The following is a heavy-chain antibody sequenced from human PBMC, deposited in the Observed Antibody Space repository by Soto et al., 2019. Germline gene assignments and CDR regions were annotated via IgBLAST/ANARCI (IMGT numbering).Heavy chain of an antibody. D-gene: IGHD6-13*01. CDR3: ARVRGQLVHHYYGMDV. J-gene: IGHJ6*02. CDR2: IIPIFGTA. Sequence: QVQLVQSGAEVKKPGSSVKVSCKASGGTFSSYAISWVRQAPGQGLEWMGGIIPIFGTANYAQKFQGRVTITADEATSTAYMELSSLRSEDTAVYYCARVRGQLVHHYYGMDVWGQGTTVTVSS. V-gene: IGHV1-69*01. CDR1: GGTFSSYA.